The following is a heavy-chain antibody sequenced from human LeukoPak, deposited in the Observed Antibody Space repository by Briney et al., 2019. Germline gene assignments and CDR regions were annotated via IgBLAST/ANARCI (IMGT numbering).Heavy chain of an antibody. CDR2: IYHSGST. J-gene: IGHJ5*02. D-gene: IGHD3-10*01. CDR1: GGSISSSNW. CDR3: ARDPTYYGSGSYFTNWFDP. Sequence: PSGTLSLTCAVSGGSISSSNWWSWVRQPPGKGLEWIGEIYHSGSTNYNPSLKSRVTISVDKSKNQFSLKLSSVTAADTAVYYCARDPTYYGSGSYFTNWFDPWGQGTLVTVSS. V-gene: IGHV4-4*02.